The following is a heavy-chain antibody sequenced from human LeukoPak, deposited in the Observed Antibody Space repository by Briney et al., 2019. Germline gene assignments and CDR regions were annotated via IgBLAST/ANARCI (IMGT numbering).Heavy chain of an antibody. CDR2: ISANGGST. V-gene: IGHV3-64D*06. J-gene: IGHJ4*02. D-gene: IGHD1-1*01. Sequence: GGSLRLSCSASGFIISDYAMHWVRQAPGKGLEYVSAISANGGSTYYADSVKGRFTISRDNSKNTVYLQMSSLRPEDTALYYCVKRTGLYFDYWGQGTLVTVSS. CDR3: VKRTGLYFDY. CDR1: GFIISDYA.